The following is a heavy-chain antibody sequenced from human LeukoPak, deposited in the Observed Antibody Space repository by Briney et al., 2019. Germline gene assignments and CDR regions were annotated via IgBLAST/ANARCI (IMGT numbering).Heavy chain of an antibody. Sequence: SETLSLTCAVSGGSISSGGYSWSWIRQPAGKGLEWIGRMYSSGSTKYNPSLKSRVTMSVDTSKNQISLRLSSVTAADTAVYYCARQRHSGSYYNVDYWGQGTLVTVSS. CDR2: MYSSGST. CDR3: ARQRHSGSYYNVDY. D-gene: IGHD3-10*01. CDR1: GGSISSGGYS. J-gene: IGHJ4*02. V-gene: IGHV4-61*02.